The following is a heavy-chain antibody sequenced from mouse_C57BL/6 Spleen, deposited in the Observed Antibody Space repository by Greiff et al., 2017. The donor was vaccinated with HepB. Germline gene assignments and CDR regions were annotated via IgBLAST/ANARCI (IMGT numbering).Heavy chain of an antibody. J-gene: IGHJ1*03. Sequence: QVQLQQPGAELVMPGASVKLSCKASGYTFTSYWIHWVKQRPGQGLEWIGEIDPSDSYTNYNQKFKGKSTLTVDKSSSTAYMQLSSLTSEDSAVYYCARAGYDGYFDVWGTGTTVTVSS. CDR2: IDPSDSYT. CDR3: ARAGYDGYFDV. CDR1: GYTFTSYW. D-gene: IGHD2-2*01. V-gene: IGHV1-69*01.